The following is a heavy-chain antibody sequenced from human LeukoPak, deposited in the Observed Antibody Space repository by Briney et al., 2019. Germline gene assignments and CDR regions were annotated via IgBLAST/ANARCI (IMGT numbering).Heavy chain of an antibody. D-gene: IGHD5-12*01. V-gene: IGHV3-23*01. CDR1: GFTFSSYA. CDR3: ASQVSGYYFFDS. J-gene: IGHJ4*02. Sequence: GGSLRLSCAASGFTFSSYAVSWVRQAPGKGLEWVSAISGSTIYTYYADSVKGRFTTSRDNSKNTLYLQMNSLSVEDTAVYFCASQVSGYYFFDSWGQGTLVTVSS. CDR2: ISGSTIYT.